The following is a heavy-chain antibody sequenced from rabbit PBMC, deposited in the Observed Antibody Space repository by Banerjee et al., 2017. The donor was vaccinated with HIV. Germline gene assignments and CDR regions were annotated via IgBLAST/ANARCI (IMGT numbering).Heavy chain of an antibody. CDR1: GFSLSNNYV. CDR2: IGTDSIT. CDR3: ARELLSGSSGYYGLFNL. D-gene: IGHD1-1*01. V-gene: IGHV1S40*01. Sequence: QSLQESGGDLFQPGASLTLTCTASGFSLSNNYVMCWVRQAPGKGLEWIACIGTDSITYYASWAKGRFTISKTSSTTMTLQMTSLTAADTATYFCARELLSGSSGYYGLFNLWGPGTLVTVS. J-gene: IGHJ4*01.